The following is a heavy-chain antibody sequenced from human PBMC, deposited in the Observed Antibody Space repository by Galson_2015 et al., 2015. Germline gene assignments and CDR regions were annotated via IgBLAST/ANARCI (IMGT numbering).Heavy chain of an antibody. CDR3: ARVTLANYDFFTGYYVDF. CDR2: INHSGGT. CDR1: GGSFRGFY. V-gene: IGHV4-34*01. D-gene: IGHD3-9*01. Sequence: ETLSLTCAVYGGSFRGFYWGWIRRPPGKGLEWIGEINHSGGTTYNPSLKSRVIISADTSKNQFSLKLRSVTAADTAVYYCARVTLANYDFFTGYYVDFWGQGALVAVSS. J-gene: IGHJ4*02.